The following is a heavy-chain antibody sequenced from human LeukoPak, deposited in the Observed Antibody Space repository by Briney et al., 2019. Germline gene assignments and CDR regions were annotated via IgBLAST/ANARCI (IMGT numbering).Heavy chain of an antibody. D-gene: IGHD6-19*01. CDR3: AKGGWYGNNWFDP. J-gene: IGHJ5*02. CDR2: TSGSGGST. V-gene: IGHV3-23*01. Sequence: PGRSLRLSCAASGFTFSSYAMSWVRQAPGKGLEWVSATSGSGGSTYYADSVKGRFTISRDNSKNTLYLQMNSLRAEDTAVYYCAKGGWYGNNWFDPWGQGTLVTVSS. CDR1: GFTFSSYA.